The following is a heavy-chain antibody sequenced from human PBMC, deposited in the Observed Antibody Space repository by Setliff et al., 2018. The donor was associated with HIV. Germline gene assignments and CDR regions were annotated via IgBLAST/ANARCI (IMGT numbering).Heavy chain of an antibody. CDR3: ARATFGGVIGYFDY. J-gene: IGHJ4*02. CDR1: GFTFSAYS. CDR2: IWYDGSNK. D-gene: IGHD3-16*02. Sequence: GGSLRLSCAASGFTFSAYSMNWVRQAPGKGLEWVAVIWYDGSNKYYADSVKGRFTISRDSAKNSLYLQMNSLRAEDTAVYYCARATFGGVIGYFDYWGQGTLVTVSS. V-gene: IGHV3-33*08.